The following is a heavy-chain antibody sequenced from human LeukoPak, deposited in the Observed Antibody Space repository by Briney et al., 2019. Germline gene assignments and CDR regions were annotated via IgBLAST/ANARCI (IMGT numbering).Heavy chain of an antibody. D-gene: IGHD3-10*01. V-gene: IGHV1-24*01. Sequence: GASVKVSCKVSGYTLTELSMHWVRQAPGKGLEWMGGFDPEDGETIYAQKFQGRVTITRDMSTSTAYMELSSLRSEDTAVYYCAALYGSGMLSEFWGQGTLVTVSS. J-gene: IGHJ4*02. CDR3: AALYGSGMLSEF. CDR1: GYTLTELS. CDR2: FDPEDGET.